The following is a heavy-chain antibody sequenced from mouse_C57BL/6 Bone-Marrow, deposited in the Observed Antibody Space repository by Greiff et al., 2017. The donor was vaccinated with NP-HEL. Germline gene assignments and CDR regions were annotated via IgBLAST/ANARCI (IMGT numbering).Heavy chain of an antibody. CDR3: TRRRTFITTVVVPHYCDY. CDR1: GYTFTDYE. J-gene: IGHJ2*01. Sequence: VQLQQSGAELVRPGASVTLSCKASGYTFTDYEMHWVKQTPVHGLEWIGAIDPETGGTAYNQKFKGKAILTADKSSSTAYMELRSLTSEDSAVYYCTRRRTFITTVVVPHYCDYWGQGTTLTVSS. CDR2: IDPETGGT. D-gene: IGHD1-1*01. V-gene: IGHV1-15*01.